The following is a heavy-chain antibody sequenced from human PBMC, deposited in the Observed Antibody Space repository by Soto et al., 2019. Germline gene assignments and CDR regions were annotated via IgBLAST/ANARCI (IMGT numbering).Heavy chain of an antibody. V-gene: IGHV1-18*01. J-gene: IGHJ3*01. Sequence: ASVKVSCKASGYIFSSFYINWVRQAPGQGLEWMGWTSGYSGNSKYAQKFQGRVTMTTDTSTNTGYMEMRSLTSDDTAVYYCARDIFGHVDAFDLWGQATMVTVSS. CDR3: ARDIFGHVDAFDL. D-gene: IGHD3-3*02. CDR2: TSGYSGNS. CDR1: GYIFSSFY.